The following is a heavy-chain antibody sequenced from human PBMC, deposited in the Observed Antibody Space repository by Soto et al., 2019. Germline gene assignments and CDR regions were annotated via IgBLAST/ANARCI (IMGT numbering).Heavy chain of an antibody. J-gene: IGHJ4*02. V-gene: IGHV4-4*02. CDR2: SHQSGNT. Sequence: QVQLQESGPGLVKPSGTLSLTCAVSGVSIGSHDWWTWVRQPPGKGLEWIGESHQSGNTNYNSSLTSPVTISLDKSKNPFSLQLSSVTVADTAVYYCATRDTGRVYWGQGTLVTVSS. CDR3: ATRDTGRVY. D-gene: IGHD5-18*01. CDR1: GVSIGSHDW.